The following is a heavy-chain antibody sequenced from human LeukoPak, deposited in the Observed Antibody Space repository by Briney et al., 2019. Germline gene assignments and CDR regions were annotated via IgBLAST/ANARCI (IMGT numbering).Heavy chain of an antibody. Sequence: PGGSLKLSCAASGFTFSGFAMHWVRQAPGKGLEWMAVIYHDGSNEYYADSVKGRFTVSRDNSKSTLYLQMNSLGAEDTAIYYCARSYPSSWYTIQHWGQGTLVTVSS. CDR3: ARSYPSSWYTIQH. D-gene: IGHD6-13*01. CDR1: GFTFSGFA. J-gene: IGHJ4*02. CDR2: IYHDGSNE. V-gene: IGHV3-33*01.